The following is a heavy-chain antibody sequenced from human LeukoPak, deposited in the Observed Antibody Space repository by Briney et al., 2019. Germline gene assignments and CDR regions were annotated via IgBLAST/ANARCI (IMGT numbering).Heavy chain of an antibody. CDR2: ISGSGGST. CDR3: AHNKSGSYKFDY. D-gene: IGHD1-26*01. V-gene: IGHV3-23*01. CDR1: GFIFSSYA. Sequence: GGSLRLSCAASGFIFSSYAMSWVRQAPGKGLEWVSTISGSGGSTYYADSVKGRFTISRDNSKNTVYLQMHSLRAEDTAVYYCAHNKSGSYKFDYWGQGTLVTVSS. J-gene: IGHJ4*02.